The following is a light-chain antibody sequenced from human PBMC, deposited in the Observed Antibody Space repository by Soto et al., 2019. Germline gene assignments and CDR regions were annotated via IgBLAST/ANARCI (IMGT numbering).Light chain of an antibody. CDR2: GAS. Sequence: EIVLTQSPGTLSLSPGERATLSCRASQSVSSSYLGWYQQKPGQAPRLLIYGASSRATGIPDRFSGSGSGPDFTLTIRRLESEDFAVDYCQQYGSSPRTFGQGTKVEIK. CDR1: QSVSSSY. J-gene: IGKJ1*01. CDR3: QQYGSSPRT. V-gene: IGKV3-20*01.